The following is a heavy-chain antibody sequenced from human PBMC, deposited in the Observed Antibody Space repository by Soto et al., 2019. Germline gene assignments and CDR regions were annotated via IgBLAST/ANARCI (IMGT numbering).Heavy chain of an antibody. CDR3: AKDFTPWFGDYFYYYYGMDV. D-gene: IGHD4-17*01. J-gene: IGHJ6*02. V-gene: IGHV3-30*18. CDR2: MSYDGSK. CDR1: GFTFSSYG. Sequence: QVQLVESGGGVVQPGRSLRLSCAAAGFTFSSYGMHWVRQAPGTGLEWVAVMSYDGSKYYADTVKGRFTISRDNSKTMLYLQINSLGPEDTAVYYCAKDFTPWFGDYFYYYYGMDVWGQGTTVTVSS.